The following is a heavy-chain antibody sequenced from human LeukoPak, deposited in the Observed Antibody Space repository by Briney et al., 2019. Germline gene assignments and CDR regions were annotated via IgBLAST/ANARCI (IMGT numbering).Heavy chain of an antibody. Sequence: ASVKVSCKASGYTFTSYAMNWVRQAPGQGLEWMGWINTNTGNPTYAQGFTGRFVFSLDTSVSTAYLQISSLKAEDTAVYYCASGLSIPQSMIAVAGASYWDYWGQGTLVTVSS. CDR1: GYTFTSYA. D-gene: IGHD6-19*01. V-gene: IGHV7-4-1*02. CDR2: INTNTGNP. CDR3: ASGLSIPQSMIAVAGASYWDY. J-gene: IGHJ4*02.